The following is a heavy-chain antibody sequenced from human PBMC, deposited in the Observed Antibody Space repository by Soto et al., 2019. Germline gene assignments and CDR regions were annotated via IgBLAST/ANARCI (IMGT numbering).Heavy chain of an antibody. Sequence: GGSLRLSCVASGFSFDNYGMSWVRQAPGEGLEWISAIKSDGTSTYYAASVEDRFTISRDNSKNTLYLQLNSLRAEDTAVYYCAQMGLMTFSHKHYFNHWGRGTLVTVSS. CDR1: GFSFDNYG. V-gene: IGHV3-23*01. J-gene: IGHJ4*02. CDR3: AQMGLMTFSHKHYFNH. CDR2: IKSDGTST. D-gene: IGHD3-16*01.